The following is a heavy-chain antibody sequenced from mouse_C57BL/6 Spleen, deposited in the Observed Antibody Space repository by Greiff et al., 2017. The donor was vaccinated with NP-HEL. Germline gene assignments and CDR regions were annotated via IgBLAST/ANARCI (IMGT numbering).Heavy chain of an antibody. CDR3: ARWELYGSSYGDY. D-gene: IGHD1-1*01. J-gene: IGHJ2*01. V-gene: IGHV1-59*01. Sequence: QVQLQQPGAELVRPGTSVKLSCKASGYTFTSYWMHWVKQRPGQGLEWIGVIDPSDSYTNYNQKFKGKATLTVDTSSSTAYMQLSSLTSEDSAVYYCARWELYGSSYGDYWGQGTTLTVSS. CDR2: IDPSDSYT. CDR1: GYTFTSYW.